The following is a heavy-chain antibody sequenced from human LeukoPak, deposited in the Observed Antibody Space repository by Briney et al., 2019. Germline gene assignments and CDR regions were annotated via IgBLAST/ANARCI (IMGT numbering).Heavy chain of an antibody. CDR2: IKQDGSEK. V-gene: IGHV3-7*01. CDR1: GFTFSSYW. D-gene: IGHD2-15*01. CDR3: ARVGSDIGYCSGGSCYFDY. J-gene: IGHJ4*02. Sequence: GGSLRLSCAASGFTFSSYWMNWVRQAPGKGLEWVANIKQDGSEKYYVDSVKGRFTISRDNAKNSLYLQMNSLRAEDTAVYYCARVGSDIGYCSGGSCYFDYWGQGTLVTVSS.